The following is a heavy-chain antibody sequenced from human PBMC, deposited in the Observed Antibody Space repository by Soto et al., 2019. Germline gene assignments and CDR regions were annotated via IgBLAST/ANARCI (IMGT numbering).Heavy chain of an antibody. CDR3: AKDLGLGVIAGYPHDC. CDR2: ISVSGANT. D-gene: IGHD3-9*01. V-gene: IGHV3-23*01. Sequence: DVQLLDSGGGLVQPGGSLRLSCAASGFTFNNYAMSWVRQAPGKGLEWVSTISVSGANTYYADSVKGRFTISRDDSKNTLYLQMNSLGAADTDVYYCAKDLGLGVIAGYPHDCWGQGTLVTVSS. J-gene: IGHJ4*02. CDR1: GFTFNNYA.